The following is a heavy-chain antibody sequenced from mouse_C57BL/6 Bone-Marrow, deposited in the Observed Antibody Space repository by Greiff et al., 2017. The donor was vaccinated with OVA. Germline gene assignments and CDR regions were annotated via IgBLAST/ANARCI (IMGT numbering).Heavy chain of an antibody. CDR3: ARENLYYGSRDWYFDV. CDR1: GYTFTSYG. CDR2: IYPRSGNT. D-gene: IGHD1-1*01. Sequence: QVQLQQSGAELARPGASVKLSCKASGYTFTSYGISWVKQRTGQGLEWIGEIYPRSGNTYYNEKFKGKATLTADKSSSTAYMELRSLTSEDAAVYFCARENLYYGSRDWYFDVWGTGTTVTVSS. V-gene: IGHV1-81*01. J-gene: IGHJ1*03.